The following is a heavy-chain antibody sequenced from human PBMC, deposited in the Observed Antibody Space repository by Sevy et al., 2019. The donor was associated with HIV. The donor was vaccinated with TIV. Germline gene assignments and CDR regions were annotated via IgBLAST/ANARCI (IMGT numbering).Heavy chain of an antibody. CDR2: INPKSGAT. J-gene: IGHJ6*02. V-gene: IGHV1-2*02. D-gene: IGHD3-3*01. CDR1: GYTFSDSGYY. Sequence: ASVKVSCKASGYTFSDSGYYVHWVRQAPGQGLEWMGWINPKSGATNYAQKFQGRVTMTRDTSVSTANMELSRLTSDDTAVYYCARESYDFWTGPVDYEYGMDVWGPGTTVTVSS. CDR3: ARESYDFWTGPVDYEYGMDV.